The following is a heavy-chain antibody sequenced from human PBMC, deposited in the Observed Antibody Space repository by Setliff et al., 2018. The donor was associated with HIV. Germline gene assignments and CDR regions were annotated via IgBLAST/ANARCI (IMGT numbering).Heavy chain of an antibody. V-gene: IGHV4-39*01. CDR2: IDYSERT. CDR3: ARHGAFYYYYYMDV. Sequence: SETLSLTCIVSGGSFSSSSYSWGWIRLPPGKGLEWIGSIDYSERTYYNPSLKSRVTISVDTSKNQFSLKLSSVTAADTAVYYCARHGAFYYYYYMDVWGKGTTVTVSS. CDR1: GGSFSSSSYS. J-gene: IGHJ6*03.